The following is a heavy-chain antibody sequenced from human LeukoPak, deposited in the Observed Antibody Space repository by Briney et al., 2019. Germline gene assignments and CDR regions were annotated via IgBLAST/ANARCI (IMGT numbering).Heavy chain of an antibody. CDR2: MTGSGGST. D-gene: IGHD4-23*01. Sequence: PGGSLRLSCAASGFTFANYAMSWVRQAPGKGLEWVSAMTGSGGSTYYADSVKGRFTISRDYSKNTLYLQMNSLRAEDTAVYYCARYEITVFTPNFDYWGQGTLVTVSS. J-gene: IGHJ4*02. V-gene: IGHV3-23*01. CDR1: GFTFANYA. CDR3: ARYEITVFTPNFDY.